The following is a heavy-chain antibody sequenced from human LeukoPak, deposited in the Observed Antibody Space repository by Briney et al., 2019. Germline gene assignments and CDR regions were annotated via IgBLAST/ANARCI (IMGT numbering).Heavy chain of an antibody. CDR3: ARVAWGYDFWSADDAFDI. J-gene: IGHJ3*02. CDR2: IYYSGST. CDR1: GGSISSYY. V-gene: IGHV4-59*01. D-gene: IGHD3-3*01. Sequence: SETLSLTCTVSGGSISSYYWSWIRQPPGKGLEWIGYIYYSGSTNYNPSPKSRVTISVDTSKNQFSLKLSSVTAADTAVYYCARVAWGYDFWSADDAFDIWGQGTMVTVSS.